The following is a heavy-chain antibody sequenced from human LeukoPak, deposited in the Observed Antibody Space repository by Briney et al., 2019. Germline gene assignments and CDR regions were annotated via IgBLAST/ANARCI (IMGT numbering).Heavy chain of an antibody. CDR3: TRGEGELLRWAFDV. CDR1: GFTFSSYS. CDR2: ISEDGNEK. V-gene: IGHV3-30*03. J-gene: IGHJ3*01. D-gene: IGHD1-7*01. Sequence: GGSLRLSCAASGFTFSSYSMNWVRQTPGKGLEWVALISEDGNEKHYAESVRGRFTISRDNSKSTLSLQMDNLRSEDTSVYYCTRGEGELLRWAFDVWGQGSIVIVSS.